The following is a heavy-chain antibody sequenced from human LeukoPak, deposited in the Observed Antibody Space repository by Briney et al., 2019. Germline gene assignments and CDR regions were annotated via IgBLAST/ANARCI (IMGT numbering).Heavy chain of an antibody. Sequence: NSGGSPRLSCAASGFTFSNAWMSWVRQAPGKGLEWVGRIKSKTDGGTTDYAAPVKGRFTISRDDSKNTLYLQMNSLKTEDTAVYYCTTVTDSSGYYYRRRPFDYWGQGTLVTVSS. CDR3: TTVTDSSGYYYRRRPFDY. CDR2: IKSKTDGGTT. CDR1: GFTFSNAW. D-gene: IGHD3-22*01. V-gene: IGHV3-15*01. J-gene: IGHJ4*02.